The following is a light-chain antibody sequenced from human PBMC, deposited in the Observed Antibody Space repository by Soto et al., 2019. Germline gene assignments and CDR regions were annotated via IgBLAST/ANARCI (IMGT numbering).Light chain of an antibody. CDR2: GAS. CDR3: QRYVHVPPFT. J-gene: IGKJ3*01. V-gene: IGKV1-33*01. Sequence: DIQMTQSPSSLSASVGDRVTITCQASQDIRKYLSWYQQKPGKAPKLLIYGASYLETGVPSRFSGSGYGTDFTFTISSLQPEDIATYYCQRYVHVPPFTFGPGTKVAIK. CDR1: QDIRKY.